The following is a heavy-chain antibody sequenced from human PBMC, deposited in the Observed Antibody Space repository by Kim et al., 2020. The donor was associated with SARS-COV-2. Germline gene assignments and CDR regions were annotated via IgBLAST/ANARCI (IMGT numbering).Heavy chain of an antibody. J-gene: IGHJ4*02. CDR3: ARDLLGG. CDR1: GFTFSSYW. D-gene: IGHD3-16*01. CDR2: INSDGSTT. Sequence: GGSPRLSCAASGFTFSSYWMYWVRQAPGKGMVWVSRINSDGSTTSYADSVKGRFTISRDNAKKTLYLQMNSLRADDTAGYYCARDLLGGWGQGTLVTVSS. V-gene: IGHV3-74*01.